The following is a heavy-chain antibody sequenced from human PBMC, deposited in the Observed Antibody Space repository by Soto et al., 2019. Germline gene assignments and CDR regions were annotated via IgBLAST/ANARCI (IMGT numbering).Heavy chain of an antibody. CDR3: ASELTPYYDSSGYYGRGYYGMDV. CDR1: GGTFSSYA. Sequence: SVKVSCKVSGGTFSSYAISWVRQAPGQGLEWMGGIIPIFGTANYAQKFQGRVTITADKSTSTAYMELSSLRSEDTAVYYCASELTPYYDSSGYYGRGYYGMDVWGQGTTVTVSS. CDR2: IIPIFGTA. J-gene: IGHJ6*02. V-gene: IGHV1-69*06. D-gene: IGHD3-22*01.